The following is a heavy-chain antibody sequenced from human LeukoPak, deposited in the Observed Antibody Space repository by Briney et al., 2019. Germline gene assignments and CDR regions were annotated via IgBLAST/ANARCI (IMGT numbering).Heavy chain of an antibody. CDR1: GGSFSGYY. CDR3: ARGTTFITMVRGVIPYYFDY. V-gene: IGHV4-34*01. CDR2: INHSGST. D-gene: IGHD3-10*01. Sequence: SETLSLTCAVYGGSFSGYYWSWIRQPPGKGLERIGEINHSGSTNYNPSLKSRVTISVDTSKNQFSLKLSSVTAADTAVYYCARGTTFITMVRGVIPYYFDYWGQGTLVTVSS. J-gene: IGHJ4*02.